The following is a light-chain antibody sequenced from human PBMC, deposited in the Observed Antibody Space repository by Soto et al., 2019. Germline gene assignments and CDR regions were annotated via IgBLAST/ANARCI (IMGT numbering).Light chain of an antibody. CDR2: DAS. CDR1: QNVTSY. Sequence: EIVLTQSPGTLSLSPGERATLSCRASQNVTSYLAWYQQRPGQAPRLLINDASRRATGIPDRFSGSGSGADFTLTISSLEPEDFAVYYCQQRSSWPITFGQGTRLEIK. J-gene: IGKJ5*01. CDR3: QQRSSWPIT. V-gene: IGKV3-11*01.